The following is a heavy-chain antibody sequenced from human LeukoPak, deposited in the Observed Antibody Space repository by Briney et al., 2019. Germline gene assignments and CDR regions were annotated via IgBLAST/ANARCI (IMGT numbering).Heavy chain of an antibody. CDR1: GFTFSSYG. V-gene: IGHV3-23*01. D-gene: IGHD3-10*01. CDR2: ISGSGSST. CDR3: AKDLRHYYGSGSYYGY. Sequence: GGSLRLSCAASGFTFSSYGMSWVRQAPGKGLEWVSTISGSGSSTYYADSVKGRFTISRDNSKNTLYLQMNSLRAEDTAVYYCAKDLRHYYGSGSYYGYWGQGTLVTVSS. J-gene: IGHJ4*02.